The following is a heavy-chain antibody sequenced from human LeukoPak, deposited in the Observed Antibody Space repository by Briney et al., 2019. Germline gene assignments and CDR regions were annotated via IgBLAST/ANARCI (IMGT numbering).Heavy chain of an antibody. J-gene: IGHJ6*02. D-gene: IGHD5-18*01. Sequence: SETLSLTCTVSGGSISSSSYYWGWIRQPPGKGLEWIGEINHNGSTNYNPSLKSRVTISVDTSKNQFSLKLSSMTAADTAVYYCASRGADTAMTNYYYGMDVWGQGTTVTVSS. CDR3: ASRGADTAMTNYYYGMDV. CDR1: GGSISSSSYY. V-gene: IGHV4-39*07. CDR2: INHNGST.